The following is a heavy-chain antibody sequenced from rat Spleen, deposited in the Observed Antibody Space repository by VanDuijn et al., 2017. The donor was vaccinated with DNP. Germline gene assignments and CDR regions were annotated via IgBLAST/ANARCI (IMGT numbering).Heavy chain of an antibody. CDR3: KVGAQY. CDR2: ISFDGNNA. CDR1: GFTFTDFG. D-gene: IGHD5-1*01. V-gene: IGHV5-20*01. Sequence: EVQLVESGGGLVKPGRSMKLSCTVSGFTFTDFGMAWVLQAPTKGLEWVASISFDGNNAYYRDSVKGRFTISRDNAKSILYLQMESLRSEDTATYYCKVGAQYWGQGVMVTVSS. J-gene: IGHJ2*01.